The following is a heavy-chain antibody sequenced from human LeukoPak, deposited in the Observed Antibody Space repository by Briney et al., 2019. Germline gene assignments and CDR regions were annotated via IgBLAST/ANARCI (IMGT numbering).Heavy chain of an antibody. D-gene: IGHD2-2*02. CDR2: INPNSGGT. CDR1: GYTFIAYY. CDR3: AGYTSPISYDAFDI. J-gene: IGHJ3*02. Sequence: ASVKVSCKASGYTFIAYYMHWVRQAPGQGLEWMGWINPNSGGTNYAQKFQGRVTMTRDMSTSTVYMELSSLRSEDTAVYYCAGYTSPISYDAFDIWGQGTMVTVSS. V-gene: IGHV1-2*02.